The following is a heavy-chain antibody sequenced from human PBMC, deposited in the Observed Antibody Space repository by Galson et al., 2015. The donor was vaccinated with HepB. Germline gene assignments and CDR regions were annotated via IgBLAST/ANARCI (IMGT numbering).Heavy chain of an antibody. CDR3: ATALQSSGTTNH. V-gene: IGHV5-10-1*01. J-gene: IGHJ5*02. CDR1: GDRFSRYW. CDR2: IDPSGSRS. D-gene: IGHD1-7*01. Sequence: QSGAEVKKPGESLRISCKGSGDRFSRYWITWVRQMPGKGLEWMGRIDPSGSRSNYSPSFQGHVTISADKSINTAYLHWNSLKASDSAMYYCATALQSSGTTNHWGQGTLVSVSS.